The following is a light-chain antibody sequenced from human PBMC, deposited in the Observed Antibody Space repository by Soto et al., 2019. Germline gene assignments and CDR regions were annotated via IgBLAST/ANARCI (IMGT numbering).Light chain of an antibody. CDR1: QTISNY. CDR2: STS. CDR3: QQTYNLPPT. V-gene: IGKV1-39*01. J-gene: IGKJ4*01. Sequence: DIQLTQSPSSLSASVGDRVSITCRTSQTISNYLNWYHHRPGQAPKLLIYSTSNLQGGVPSRFSGGGAGTEFTLTISILQPEDFASYSCQQTYNLPPTFGRGTRVQIK.